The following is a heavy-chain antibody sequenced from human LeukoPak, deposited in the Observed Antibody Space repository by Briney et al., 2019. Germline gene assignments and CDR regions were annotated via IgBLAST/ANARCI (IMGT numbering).Heavy chain of an antibody. CDR1: GYSFTTYW. Sequence: GESLKISCKGSGYSFTTYWIGWVRQMPGKGLEWMGIIYPRDSDTRYSPSFQGQVTISADKSISTAYLQWSSLKASDTAMYYCASASRGRYSSGWSSFDSWGQGTLVTVSS. V-gene: IGHV5-51*01. CDR3: ASASRGRYSSGWSSFDS. CDR2: IYPRDSDT. J-gene: IGHJ4*02. D-gene: IGHD6-19*01.